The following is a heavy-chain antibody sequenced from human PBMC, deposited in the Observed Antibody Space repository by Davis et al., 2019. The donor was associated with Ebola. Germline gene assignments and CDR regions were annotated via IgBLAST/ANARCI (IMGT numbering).Heavy chain of an antibody. CDR3: ARGTFVSAANWFDP. CDR2: TFHTGST. CDR1: GGSITSYY. D-gene: IGHD3-10*01. Sequence: SETLSLTCTVSGGSITSYYWNWIRQPPGKGLEWIGYTFHTGSTSYNPSLKSRVTISVDTSKNQFSLKLTSVTAADTAVYYCARGTFVSAANWFDPWGQGTLVTVSS. J-gene: IGHJ5*02. V-gene: IGHV4-59*01.